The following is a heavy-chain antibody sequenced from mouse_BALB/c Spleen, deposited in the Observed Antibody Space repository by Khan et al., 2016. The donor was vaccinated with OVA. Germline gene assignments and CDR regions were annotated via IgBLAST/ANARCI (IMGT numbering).Heavy chain of an antibody. Sequence: QVRLQQSGPGLVAPSQSLSITCTISGFSLTNYGVHWVRQPPGKGLEWLVVIWSDGSATYNSALKSRLSISKDNSKNQVFLKMNSLQTDDTAMYYCARQPYYQYYIMDYWGQGTSVTVSS. CDR3: ARQPYYQYYIMDY. J-gene: IGHJ4*01. D-gene: IGHD2-10*01. CDR2: IWSDGSA. CDR1: GFSLTNYG. V-gene: IGHV2-6-1*01.